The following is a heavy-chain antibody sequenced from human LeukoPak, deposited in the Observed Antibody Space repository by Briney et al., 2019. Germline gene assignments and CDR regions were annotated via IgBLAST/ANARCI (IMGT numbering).Heavy chain of an antibody. V-gene: IGHV3-23*01. CDR3: ARDRRPDAFDV. CDR2: TSGSGDST. J-gene: IGHJ3*01. Sequence: GGSLRLSCAASGFTFSSYAMSWVRQAPGKGLEWVAGTSGSGDSTYNAESVKGRFTISRDNSKNTLNLHMNSLRAEDTAVYYCARDRRPDAFDVWGQGTMVTVSS. CDR1: GFTFSSYA.